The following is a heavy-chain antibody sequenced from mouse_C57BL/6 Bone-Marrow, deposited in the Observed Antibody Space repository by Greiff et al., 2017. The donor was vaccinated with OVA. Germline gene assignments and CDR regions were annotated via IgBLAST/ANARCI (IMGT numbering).Heavy chain of an antibody. CDR2: SRNKANDYTT. D-gene: IGHD3-3*01. V-gene: IGHV7-1*01. J-gene: IGHJ1*03. Sequence: EVKLVESGGGLVQSGRSLRLSCATSGFTFSDFYMEWVRQAPGKGLEWIAASRNKANDYTTEYSASVKGRFIVSRDTSQSILYLQMNALRAEDTAMYYCARDEGGRYFDVWGTGTTVTVSS. CDR1: GFTFSDFY. CDR3: ARDEGGRYFDV.